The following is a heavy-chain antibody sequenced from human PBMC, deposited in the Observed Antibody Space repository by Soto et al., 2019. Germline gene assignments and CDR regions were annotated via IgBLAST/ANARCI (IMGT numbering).Heavy chain of an antibody. CDR1: GGSFSGYI. CDR2: ISHSGSA. J-gene: IGHJ4*02. D-gene: IGHD1-26*01. V-gene: IGHV4-34*01. Sequence: SETLSLTCDVYGGSFSGYIWTWIRQTPGKGLQWIGQISHSGSANYNPSLKSRVTISVHTSKSQFSLELSSVTAADTAVYYCARGLISGSHYSGGWYYFDSWGQGTQVTVSS. CDR3: ARGLISGSHYSGGWYYFDS.